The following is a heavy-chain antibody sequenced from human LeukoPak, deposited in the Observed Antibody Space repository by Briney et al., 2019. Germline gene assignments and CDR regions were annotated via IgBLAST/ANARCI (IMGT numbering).Heavy chain of an antibody. D-gene: IGHD3-22*01. Sequence: GGSLRLSCAASGFTFSSYWMSWVRQAPGKGLEWVVNIKQDGSEKYYVDSVKGRFTISRDNAKNSLYLQMNSLRAEDTAVYYCAKAPHYDSSGIDYWGQGTLVTVSS. CDR3: AKAPHYDSSGIDY. CDR2: IKQDGSEK. V-gene: IGHV3-7*03. CDR1: GFTFSSYW. J-gene: IGHJ4*02.